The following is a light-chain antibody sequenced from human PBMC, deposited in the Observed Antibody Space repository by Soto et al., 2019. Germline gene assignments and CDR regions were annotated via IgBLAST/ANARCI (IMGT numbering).Light chain of an antibody. CDR2: AAS. V-gene: IGKV1-39*01. Sequence: DIQMTQSPSSLSASVGDRVTITCRAGQSISNYLNWYQQRPGKAPQLLIYAASNLQSGVPSRFSGSESGTDFTLTISSLQPEDFATYYCQQTYIVPPVFGHGTKVEIK. CDR1: QSISNY. J-gene: IGKJ1*01. CDR3: QQTYIVPPV.